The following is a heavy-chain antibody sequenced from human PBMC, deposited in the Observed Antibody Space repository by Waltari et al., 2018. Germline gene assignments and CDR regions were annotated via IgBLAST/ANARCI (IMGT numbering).Heavy chain of an antibody. V-gene: IGHV4-30-4*08. J-gene: IGHJ4*02. D-gene: IGHD4-17*01. CDR1: DDSLNTRAFY. Sequence: QVELLESGPGLVKPSRTLFRTCTVSDDSLNTRAFYWNWIRQPPGQGLEFVGYISHTGNACSNPSLKGRVTISMDTSKRQFSLKLNSVTAADTAVYYCARGGAAVTRPFDYWGQGTLVTVSS. CDR2: ISHTGNA. CDR3: ARGGAAVTRPFDY.